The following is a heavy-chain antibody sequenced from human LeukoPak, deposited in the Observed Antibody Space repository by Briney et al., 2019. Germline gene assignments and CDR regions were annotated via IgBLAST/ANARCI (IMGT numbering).Heavy chain of an antibody. D-gene: IGHD3-10*01. CDR3: AGGPWFGEYYFDY. J-gene: IGHJ4*02. Sequence: PSETLSLTCTVSGYSISGGYYWGWIRQPPGKGLEWIGSIYHSGSTYYNPSLKSRVTISVDTSKNQFSLKLSSVTAADTAVYYCAGGPWFGEYYFDYWGQGTLVTVSS. V-gene: IGHV4-38-2*02. CDR2: IYHSGST. CDR1: GYSISGGYY.